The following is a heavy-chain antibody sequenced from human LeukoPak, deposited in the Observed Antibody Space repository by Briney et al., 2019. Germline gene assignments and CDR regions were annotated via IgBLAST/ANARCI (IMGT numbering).Heavy chain of an antibody. D-gene: IGHD3-22*01. J-gene: IGHJ4*02. CDR3: AKGYYDSSGYPDYFDY. Sequence: GRSLRLSCAASGFTFDDYAMHWVRQAPGKGLEWVSGISWNSGSIGYADSVKGRFTISRDNAKNSLYLQMNSLRAEDTALYYCAKGYYDSSGYPDYFDYWGQGTLVTVSS. CDR1: GFTFDDYA. V-gene: IGHV3-9*01. CDR2: ISWNSGSI.